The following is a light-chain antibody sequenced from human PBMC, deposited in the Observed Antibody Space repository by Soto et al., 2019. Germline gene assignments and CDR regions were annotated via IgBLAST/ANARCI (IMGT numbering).Light chain of an antibody. Sequence: DIPITQSPSTLSGSVGDRVTITCRASQSISSWLAWYQQKPGKAPKLLIYDASSLESGVPSRFSGSGSGTEFTPTISSLQPDDFATYYCQQYNSYSPTFGQGTKVDIK. CDR3: QQYNSYSPT. CDR1: QSISSW. CDR2: DAS. J-gene: IGKJ1*01. V-gene: IGKV1-5*01.